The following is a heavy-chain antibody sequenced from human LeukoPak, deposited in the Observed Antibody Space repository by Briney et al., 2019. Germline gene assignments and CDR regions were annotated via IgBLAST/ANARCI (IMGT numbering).Heavy chain of an antibody. CDR3: AKDRSSSWDPFDY. V-gene: IGHV3-23*01. CDR2: ISVSGGST. CDR1: GFTFSNYA. J-gene: IGHJ4*02. Sequence: PGGSLRLSCAASGFTFSNYAMSWVRQAPGKGLEWVSGISVSGGSTYYADSLKGRFTISRDNSKNTLYLQMNSPRAEDTAVYYCAKDRSSSWDPFDYWGQGTLVTVSS. D-gene: IGHD6-13*01.